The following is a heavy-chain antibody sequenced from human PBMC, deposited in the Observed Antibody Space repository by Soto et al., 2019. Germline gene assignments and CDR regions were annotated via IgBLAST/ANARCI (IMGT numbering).Heavy chain of an antibody. V-gene: IGHV1-58*01. CDR1: GFTFTSSA. D-gene: IGHD2-21*02. J-gene: IGHJ6*02. Sequence: GASVKVSCKASGFTFTSSAVQWVRQARGQRLEWIGWIVVGSGNTNYAQKFQERVTITRDMSTSTAYMELSSLRSEDTAVYYCAADSSLCGGDCFVHYYYYGMDVWGQGTTVTVS. CDR2: IVVGSGNT. CDR3: AADSSLCGGDCFVHYYYYGMDV.